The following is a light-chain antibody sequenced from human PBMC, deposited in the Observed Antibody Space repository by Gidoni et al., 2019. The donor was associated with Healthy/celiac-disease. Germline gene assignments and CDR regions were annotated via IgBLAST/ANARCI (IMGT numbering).Light chain of an antibody. J-gene: IGKJ2*02. CDR1: QSGSSSY. V-gene: IGKV3-20*01. CDR3: QQYGSSPGT. CDR2: GSS. Sequence: EIVLTPSPGTLSLSPGERATLSCRASQSGSSSYLAWYQQKPGQAPRLLIYGSSSRATGIPDRFSGSGSGTDFTLTISRLEPEDFAVYDCQQYGSSPGTFGQGTKLEIK.